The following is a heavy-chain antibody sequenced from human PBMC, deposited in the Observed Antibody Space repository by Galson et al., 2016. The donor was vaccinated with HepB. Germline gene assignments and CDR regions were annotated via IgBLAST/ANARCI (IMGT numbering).Heavy chain of an antibody. CDR3: ARDRRYTQSGVWYNWNRLDY. CDR2: IYHSGST. V-gene: IGHV4-34*01. Sequence: LSLTCTVYGMSLSGYYWSWIRQSPGKGLEWIGEIYHSGSTNYNPSLTRRVSISIDTSKNQFSLKVSSVTAADTAVYYCARDRRYTQSGVWYNWNRLDYWGQGTLVTVSS. J-gene: IGHJ4*02. D-gene: IGHD1-1*01. CDR1: GMSLSGYY.